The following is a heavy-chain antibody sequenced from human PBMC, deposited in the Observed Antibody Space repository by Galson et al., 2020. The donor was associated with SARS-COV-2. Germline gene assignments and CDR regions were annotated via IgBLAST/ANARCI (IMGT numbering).Heavy chain of an antibody. D-gene: IGHD3-3*01. CDR1: GGSFSGYN. J-gene: IGHJ4*02. Sequence: SETLSLTCAVYGGSFSGYNWNWIRQPPGKGLEWIGEINHSGSTNYNPSLKSRVTISVDTSKNQFSLKLSSVTAADTAVYYCARSITIFGVLSPFDYWGQGTLGTVSS. CDR3: ARSITIFGVLSPFDY. CDR2: INHSGST. V-gene: IGHV4-34*01.